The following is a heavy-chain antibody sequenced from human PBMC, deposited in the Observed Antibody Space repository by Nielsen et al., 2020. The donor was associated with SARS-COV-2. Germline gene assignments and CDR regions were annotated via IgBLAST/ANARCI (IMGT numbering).Heavy chain of an antibody. CDR1: GFTFSSYS. Sequence: GGSLRLSCAASGFTFSSYSMNWVRQAPGKGLEWVSYISSSSSTIYYADSVKGRFTISRDNAKNSLYLQMNSLRAEDTALYHCARGGDILTGYSDYWGQGTLVTVSS. CDR2: ISSSSSTI. D-gene: IGHD3-9*01. J-gene: IGHJ4*02. CDR3: ARGGDILTGYSDY. V-gene: IGHV3-48*01.